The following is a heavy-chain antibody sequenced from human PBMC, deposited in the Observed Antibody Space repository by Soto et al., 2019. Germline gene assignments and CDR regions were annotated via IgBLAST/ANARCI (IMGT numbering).Heavy chain of an antibody. J-gene: IGHJ3*02. Sequence: PGGSLRLSCAASGFTFSSYGMHWVRQAPGKGLEWVAVIWYDGSNKYYADSVKGRFTISRDNSKNTLYLQMNSLRAEDTAVYYCARIRASGYCSGGSCDDAFDIWGPGTMVTVSS. D-gene: IGHD2-15*01. CDR3: ARIRASGYCSGGSCDDAFDI. V-gene: IGHV3-33*01. CDR1: GFTFSSYG. CDR2: IWYDGSNK.